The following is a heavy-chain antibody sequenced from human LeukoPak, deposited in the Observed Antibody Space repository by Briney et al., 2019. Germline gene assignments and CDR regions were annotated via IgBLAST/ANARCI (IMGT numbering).Heavy chain of an antibody. D-gene: IGHD4-17*01. CDR2: IYYSGST. V-gene: IGHV4-59*01. Sequence: SETLSLTCTVSGGSISSYYWSWIRQPPGKGLEWIGYIYYSGSTNYNPSLKSRVTISVDTSKNQFSLKLSSVTAADTAVYYCARDRDYADAFDIWGRGTMVTVSS. J-gene: IGHJ3*02. CDR1: GGSISSYY. CDR3: ARDRDYADAFDI.